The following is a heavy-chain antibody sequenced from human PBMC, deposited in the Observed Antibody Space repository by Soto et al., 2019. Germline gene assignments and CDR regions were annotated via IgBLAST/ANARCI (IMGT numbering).Heavy chain of an antibody. V-gene: IGHV6-1*01. CDR1: GDSVSSHSAA. CDR3: AREGPGRITIRRGWFDP. J-gene: IGHJ5*02. Sequence: PSQTLSLTCAICGDSVSSHSAAWNWIRQSPSRGLEWLGRTYYRSKWYHDYAVSVKSRITINPATSKSQFSLQLNSVAPEDTAVYYCAREGPGRITIRRGWFDPGGQGTLVTVS. D-gene: IGHD3-3*01. CDR2: TYYRSKWYH.